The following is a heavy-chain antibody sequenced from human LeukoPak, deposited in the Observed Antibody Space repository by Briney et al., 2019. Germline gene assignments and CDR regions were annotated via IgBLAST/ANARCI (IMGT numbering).Heavy chain of an antibody. D-gene: IGHD3-10*01. CDR1: GFTFSSYW. J-gene: IGHJ5*02. CDR2: INSDGSST. CDR3: ARDLGGSGSYLFDWFDP. V-gene: IGHV3-74*01. Sequence: GGSLRLSCAASGFTFSSYWMHWVRQAPGKGLVWVSRINSDGSSTSYADSVKGRFTISRDNAKNTLYLQMNSLRAEDTAVYYCARDLGGSGSYLFDWFDPWGQGTLVTVSS.